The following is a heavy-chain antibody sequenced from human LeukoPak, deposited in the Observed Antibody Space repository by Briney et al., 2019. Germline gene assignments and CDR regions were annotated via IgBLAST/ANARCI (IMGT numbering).Heavy chain of an antibody. J-gene: IGHJ4*02. CDR1: CA. CDR3: AKPCSGGSCYWNY. CDR2: ISASGRTT. Sequence: CAMSWVRQAPGKGLEWVSHISASGRTTDYADSVKGRFTISRDNSKNTVYLQMNSLRAEDTAVYYCAKPCSGGSCYWNYWGQGTLVTVSS. V-gene: IGHV3-23*01. D-gene: IGHD2-15*01.